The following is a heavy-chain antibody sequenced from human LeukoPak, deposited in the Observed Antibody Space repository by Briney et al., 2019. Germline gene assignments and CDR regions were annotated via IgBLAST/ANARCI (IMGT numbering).Heavy chain of an antibody. J-gene: IGHJ4*02. V-gene: IGHV3-7*03. CDR1: GFTFSSYS. D-gene: IGHD3-10*01. CDR2: IKQDGSEK. CDR3: ARALYYYGSGSYPNYFDY. Sequence: PGGSLRLSCAASGFTFSSYSMNWVRQAPGKGLEWVANIKQDGSEKYYVDSVKGRFTISRDNAKNSLYLQMNSLRAEDTAVYYCARALYYYGSGSYPNYFDYWGQGTLVTVSS.